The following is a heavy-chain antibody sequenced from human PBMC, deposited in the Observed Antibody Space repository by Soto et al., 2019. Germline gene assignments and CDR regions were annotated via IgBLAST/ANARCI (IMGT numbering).Heavy chain of an antibody. V-gene: IGHV1-69*01. CDR3: GRVYSGYDLGVY. J-gene: IGHJ4*02. D-gene: IGHD5-12*01. Sequence: QVQLGQSGAEVKKPGSSVKASCKASGATFSSYAISGVRQAPGQGLEWMGGIIPIFGTANYAQKFQGRVTITAEESTSTADMELRRLRSEETAGDYCGRVYSGYDLGVYWGQGTLVTVSS. CDR1: GATFSSYA. CDR2: IIPIFGTA.